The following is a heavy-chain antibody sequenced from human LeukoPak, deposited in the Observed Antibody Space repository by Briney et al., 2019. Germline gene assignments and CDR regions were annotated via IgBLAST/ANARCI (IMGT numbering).Heavy chain of an antibody. J-gene: IGHJ4*02. D-gene: IGHD3-3*01. CDR3: ARGNTIFGVADY. V-gene: IGHV4-34*01. CDR2: INHSGST. Sequence: SETLSLTCAVYGGSFSGYYWSWIRQPPGKGLEWIGEINHSGSTNYNPSLKSRVTISVDTSKNQFSLKLSSVTAADTAVYYCARGNTIFGVADYWGQGTLVTVSS. CDR1: GGSFSGYY.